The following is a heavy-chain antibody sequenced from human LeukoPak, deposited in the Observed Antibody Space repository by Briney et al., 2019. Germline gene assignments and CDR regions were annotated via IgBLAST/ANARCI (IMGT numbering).Heavy chain of an antibody. J-gene: IGHJ6*02. Sequence: GESLKISCKGSGYSFTSYWISWVRQMPGKGLEWMGRIEPSDSYTNYSPSFQGHVTISADKSISTAYLQWSSLKASDTAMYYCARLSFGEGYYYGMDVWGQGTTVTVSS. CDR1: GYSFTSYW. CDR2: IEPSDSYT. V-gene: IGHV5-10-1*01. CDR3: ARLSFGEGYYYGMDV. D-gene: IGHD3-10*01.